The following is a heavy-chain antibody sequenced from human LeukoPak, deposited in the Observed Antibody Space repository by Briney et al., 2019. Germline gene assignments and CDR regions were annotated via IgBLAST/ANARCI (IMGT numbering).Heavy chain of an antibody. J-gene: IGHJ4*02. Sequence: GASVKVSCKASGYTFTSYYMHWVRQAPGQGLEWMGGIIPIFGTANYAQKFQGRVTITADESTSTAYMELSSLRSEDTAVYYCARRLGSSGWYWDYWGQGTLVTVSS. D-gene: IGHD6-19*01. CDR1: GYTFTSYY. V-gene: IGHV1-69*13. CDR3: ARRLGSSGWYWDY. CDR2: IIPIFGTA.